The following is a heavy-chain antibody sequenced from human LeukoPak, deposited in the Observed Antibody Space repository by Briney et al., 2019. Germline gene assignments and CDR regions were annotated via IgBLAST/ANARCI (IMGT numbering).Heavy chain of an antibody. CDR2: IYYSGST. CDR1: GGSISSSSYY. D-gene: IGHD4-17*01. V-gene: IGHV4-39*07. CDR3: ARDGADYDVYYYYYMDV. Sequence: PSETLSLTCTVSGGSISSSSYYWGWIRQPPGKGLEWIGSIYYSGSTYYNPSLKSRVTISVDTSKNQFSLKLSSVTAADTAVYYCARDGADYDVYYYYYMDVWGKGTTVTVSS. J-gene: IGHJ6*03.